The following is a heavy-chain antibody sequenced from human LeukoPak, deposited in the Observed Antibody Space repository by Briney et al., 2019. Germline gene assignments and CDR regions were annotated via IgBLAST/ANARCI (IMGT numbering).Heavy chain of an antibody. J-gene: IGHJ6*03. CDR2: ISWNGGSI. Sequence: GGSLRLSCADSGFTFYDYAMHWVRHAPGKGLEWVSGISWNGGSIGYADSVKGRLTISRDNAKNSLYLQMNSLRAEYTALYYCAKDGPNSSVYYYMDVWGKGTTVTVSS. D-gene: IGHD6-25*01. CDR3: AKDGPNSSVYYYMDV. V-gene: IGHV3-9*01. CDR1: GFTFYDYA.